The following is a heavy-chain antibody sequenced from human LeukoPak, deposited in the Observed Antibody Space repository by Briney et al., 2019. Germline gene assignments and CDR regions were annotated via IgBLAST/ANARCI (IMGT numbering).Heavy chain of an antibody. Sequence: PSETLSLTCTVSGDSISSGDYYWSWIRQPAGKGLEWIGRISSSGSTNYNPSLKSRVTISVDTSKNQFSLKLSSVTAADTAVYYCARVDYGDYGGYFDYWGQGTLVTVSS. CDR1: GDSISSGDYY. CDR3: ARVDYGDYGGYFDY. CDR2: ISSSGST. D-gene: IGHD4-17*01. J-gene: IGHJ4*02. V-gene: IGHV4-61*02.